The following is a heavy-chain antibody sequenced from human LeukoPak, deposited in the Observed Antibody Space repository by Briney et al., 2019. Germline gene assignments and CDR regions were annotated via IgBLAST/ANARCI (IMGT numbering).Heavy chain of an antibody. V-gene: IGHV3-23*01. D-gene: IGHD1-1*01. CDR2: ISGSGGST. J-gene: IGHJ4*01. Sequence: GGSLRLSCAASGFTFSNYAMSWVRQAPGKGLEWVSVISGSGGSTYYADSVKGRFTISRDNSKNTLYLQMNSLRAEDTAVYYCAKVESGAQGYFDYWGQGILVTASS. CDR1: GFTFSNYA. CDR3: AKVESGAQGYFDY.